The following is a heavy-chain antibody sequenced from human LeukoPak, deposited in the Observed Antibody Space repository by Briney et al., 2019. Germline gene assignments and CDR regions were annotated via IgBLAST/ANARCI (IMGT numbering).Heavy chain of an antibody. J-gene: IGHJ4*02. CDR2: INHSGST. V-gene: IGHV4-34*01. CDR1: GGSFSGYY. Sequence: SETLSLTCAVYGGSFSGYYWSWIRQPPGKGLEWIGEINHSGSTNYNPSLKSRVTISVDTSKNQFSLKLSSVTAADTAVYYCARGRVSDYWGQGTLVTVSS. CDR3: ARGRVSDY.